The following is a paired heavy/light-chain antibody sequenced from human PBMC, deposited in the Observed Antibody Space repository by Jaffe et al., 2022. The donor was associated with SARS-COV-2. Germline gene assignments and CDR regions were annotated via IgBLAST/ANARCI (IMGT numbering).Light chain of an antibody. Sequence: QSALTQPPSASGSPGQSVTISCTGTSSDVGGYNYVSWYQQHPGKAPKLMIYEVTKRPSGVPSRFSGSRSGNTASLTVSGLQAEDEADYYCSSYAGSNNLVFGGGTKLTVL. CDR3: SSYAGSNNLV. CDR2: EVT. V-gene: IGLV2-8*01. J-gene: IGLJ2*01. CDR1: SSDVGGYNY.
Heavy chain of an antibody. V-gene: IGHV5-51*01. CDR1: GYSFSNFW. J-gene: IGHJ4*02. CDR2: IYPGDSDT. D-gene: IGHD1-26*01. CDR3: ARLGVGWRQSRGYYFDY. Sequence: EVQLVQSGAEVKKPGESLKISCKGSGYSFSNFWIGWVRQMPGKDLEWMGIIYPGDSDTRYSPSFQGQVTFSADRSISTAYLQWGSLKASDTAMYYCARLGVGWRQSRGYYFDYWGQGTLVTVSS.